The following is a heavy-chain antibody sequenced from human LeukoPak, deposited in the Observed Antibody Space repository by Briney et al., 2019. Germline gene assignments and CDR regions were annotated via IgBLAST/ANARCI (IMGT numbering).Heavy chain of an antibody. J-gene: IGHJ5*02. CDR1: GYTFTSYG. Sequence: ASVKVSYKASGYTFTSYGISWVRQAPGQGLEWMGWISAYNGNTNYAQKLQGRVTMTTDTSTSTAYMELRSLRSDDTAVYYCARVMMGYSGYETYDWFDPWGQGTLVTVSS. CDR3: ARVMMGYSGYETYDWFDP. V-gene: IGHV1-18*04. D-gene: IGHD5-12*01. CDR2: ISAYNGNT.